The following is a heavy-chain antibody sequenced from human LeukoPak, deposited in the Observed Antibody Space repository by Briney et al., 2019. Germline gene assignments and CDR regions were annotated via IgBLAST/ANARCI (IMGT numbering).Heavy chain of an antibody. CDR2: IKRDGSEK. Sequence: PGGSLRLSCAASGFTFTDYWTSWVRQAPGNWLEWVANIKRDGSEKYYVDSVKGRFTINRDNAKNSLYLQMNSLRTDDTAVYYCARGRGSWYGVYFDYWGQGTLVTVSS. CDR1: GFTFTDYW. CDR3: ARGRGSWYGVYFDY. V-gene: IGHV3-7*01. D-gene: IGHD6-13*01. J-gene: IGHJ4*02.